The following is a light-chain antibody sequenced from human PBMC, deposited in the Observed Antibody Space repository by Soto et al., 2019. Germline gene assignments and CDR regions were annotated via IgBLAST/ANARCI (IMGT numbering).Light chain of an antibody. CDR3: QQYNNWPRT. V-gene: IGKV3-15*01. Sequence: EIVMTQSPATLPVSPGERATLSCRASHSVNSNLAWYQQKPGQAPRLLIYGASTRATGIPARFSGSGSGTEFTLTISSLHSEDFAIYYCQQYNNWPRTFGQGTKVEIK. CDR2: GAS. J-gene: IGKJ1*01. CDR1: HSVNSN.